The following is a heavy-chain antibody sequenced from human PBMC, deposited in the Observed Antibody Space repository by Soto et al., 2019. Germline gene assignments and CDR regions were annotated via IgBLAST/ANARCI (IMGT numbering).Heavy chain of an antibody. V-gene: IGHV3-23*01. CDR2: ISGSGGST. CDR1: GFSFSNYA. J-gene: IGHJ6*02. D-gene: IGHD1-1*01. Sequence: GGSLRLSCAVSGFSFSNYAMSWVRQAPGKGLEWASFISGSGGSTYYADSVKGRFTVSRDNSKNTLFLQMNSLRAEDTAIYYCAKGRGTSNDHYYDMDVWGQGATVTVSS. CDR3: AKGRGTSNDHYYDMDV.